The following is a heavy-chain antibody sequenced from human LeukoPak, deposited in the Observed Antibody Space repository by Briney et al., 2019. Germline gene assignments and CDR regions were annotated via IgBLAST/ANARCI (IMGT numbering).Heavy chain of an antibody. CDR1: RFTFSSYG. Sequence: GGSLRLSCAASRFTFSSYGMHWVRQAPNKGLEWVAVIWYDGSNKYYADSVQGRFTIPRDNSKNTVYLQMNSLRAEDTAVYYCARDPGGINSYWGQGTLVTVSS. CDR3: ARDPGGINSY. V-gene: IGHV3-33*01. D-gene: IGHD1-26*01. J-gene: IGHJ4*02. CDR2: IWYDGSNK.